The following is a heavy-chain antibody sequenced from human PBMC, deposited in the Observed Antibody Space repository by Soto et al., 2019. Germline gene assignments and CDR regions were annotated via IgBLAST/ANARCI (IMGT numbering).Heavy chain of an antibody. V-gene: IGHV1-2*02. J-gene: IGHJ4*02. CDR3: ARRGAFTFGGVIVL. CDR1: GYTFTGYY. Sequence: VASVKVSCKASGYTFTGYYMHWVRQAPGQGLEWMGWINPNSGGTNYAQKFQGRVTMTRDTSISTAYMELSRLRSDDTAVYYCARRGAFTFGGVIVLWGQGTLVTVSS. D-gene: IGHD3-16*02. CDR2: INPNSGGT.